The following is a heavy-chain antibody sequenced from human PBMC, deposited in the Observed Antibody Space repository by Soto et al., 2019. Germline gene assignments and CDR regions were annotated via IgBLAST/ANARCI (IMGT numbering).Heavy chain of an antibody. Sequence: GASVKVSCKASGYSFTDYHIHWVRQAPGQGLEWLGRINPKSGGTSTAQKFQGWVTMTTDTSISTASMELTRLTSDDTGVYFCARKPYSHYYGMDVWGQGTSVTVSS. J-gene: IGHJ6*02. D-gene: IGHD2-21*01. CDR3: ARKPYSHYYGMDV. CDR2: INPKSGGT. V-gene: IGHV1-2*04. CDR1: GYSFTDYH.